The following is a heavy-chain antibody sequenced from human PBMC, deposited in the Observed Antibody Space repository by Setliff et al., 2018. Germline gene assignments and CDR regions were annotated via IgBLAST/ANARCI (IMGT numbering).Heavy chain of an antibody. Sequence: ASVKVSCKASGYTFTGYYMHWVRQAPGQGLEWMGRINPNSGGTNYAQKFQVRVTMTRDTSISTAYMELSRLRSDDTAVYYCARDRDSSGYPYYFDYWGQGTLVTVSS. CDR1: GYTFTGYY. D-gene: IGHD3-22*01. V-gene: IGHV1-2*02. J-gene: IGHJ4*02. CDR3: ARDRDSSGYPYYFDY. CDR2: INPNSGGT.